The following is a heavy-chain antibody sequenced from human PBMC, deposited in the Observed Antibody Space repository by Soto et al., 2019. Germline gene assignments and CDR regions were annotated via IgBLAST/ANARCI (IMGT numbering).Heavy chain of an antibody. V-gene: IGHV4-34*01. CDR1: GGSFSGYY. Sequence: SETLSLTCAVYGGSFSGYYWSWIRQPPGKGLEWIGEINHSGSANYNPSLKSRVTISVDTSKNQFSLKLSSVSAADTAVYYCATGRGVRGVIITTYYYYGLDVWGQGTTVTV. CDR3: ATGRGVRGVIITTYYYYGLDV. CDR2: INHSGSA. J-gene: IGHJ6*02. D-gene: IGHD3-10*01.